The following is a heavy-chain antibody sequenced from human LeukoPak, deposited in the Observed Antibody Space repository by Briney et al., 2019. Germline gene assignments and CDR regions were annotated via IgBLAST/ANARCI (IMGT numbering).Heavy chain of an antibody. CDR3: AKDLMGGPFGDLFH. CDR1: GFTFRNYA. D-gene: IGHD3-10*01. J-gene: IGHJ4*02. Sequence: GGSLRLSCAASGFTFRNYAMSWVRQAPGRGLEWVSAISSSGGSTNYADSVKGRFTVSRDNSKNTLYLQINSLRVEDTAIYYCAKDLMGGPFGDLFHWGQGALVTVSS. V-gene: IGHV3-23*01. CDR2: ISSSGGST.